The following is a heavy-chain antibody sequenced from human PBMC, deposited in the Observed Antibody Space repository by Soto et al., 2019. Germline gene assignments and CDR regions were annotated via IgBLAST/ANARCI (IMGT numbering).Heavy chain of an antibody. CDR3: ARVPKGGAINY. J-gene: IGHJ4*02. D-gene: IGHD3-16*01. V-gene: IGHV1-3*01. CDR2: INAGNGNT. CDR1: GCTYTSYA. Sequence: ASVKIDCKTAGCTYTSYAMDGLRQAKGQRLEWMGWINAGNGNTKYSQKFQGRVTITRDTSASTAYMELSSLRSEDTAVYYCARVPKGGAINYWGQGTLVTVSS.